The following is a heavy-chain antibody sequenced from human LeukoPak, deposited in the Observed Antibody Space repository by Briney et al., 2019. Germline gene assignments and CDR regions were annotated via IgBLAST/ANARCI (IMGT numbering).Heavy chain of an antibody. D-gene: IGHD6-13*01. CDR1: GGSISGDY. V-gene: IGHV4-59*01. CDR2: INYSGST. J-gene: IGHJ2*01. Sequence: PSETLSLTCTVSGGSISGDYWSCIRQPPGKGLEWIGYINYSGSTSCNPSLKSRVTISADTSKNQFSLRLSSVTAADTAVYYCARTITAAGAWYFDLWGRGTLVTVSS. CDR3: ARTITAAGAWYFDL.